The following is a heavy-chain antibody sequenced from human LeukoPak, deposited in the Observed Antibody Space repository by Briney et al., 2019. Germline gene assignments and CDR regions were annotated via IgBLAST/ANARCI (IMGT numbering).Heavy chain of an antibody. CDR2: ISSSSSYI. D-gene: IGHD5-18*01. Sequence: PGGSLRLSCAASGFTFSSYSMNWVRQAPGKGLEWVSSISSSSSYIYYADSVKGRFTISRDNSKNTLYLQMNSLRAEDTAVYYCAKDFLDVGYSYGGYDYWGQGTLVTVSS. V-gene: IGHV3-21*04. CDR1: GFTFSSYS. J-gene: IGHJ4*02. CDR3: AKDFLDVGYSYGGYDY.